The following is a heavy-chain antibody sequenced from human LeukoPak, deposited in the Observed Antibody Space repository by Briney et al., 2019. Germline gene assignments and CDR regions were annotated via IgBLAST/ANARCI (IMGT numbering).Heavy chain of an antibody. CDR3: ARALLPRSLFDF. Sequence: SETLSLTCTVSGDSITDSYWSWIRQAPGAGLEWIGYLFYNRGTNYNPSLQSRVTISVGPSTNQFSLKLTSVTAADTAVYYWARALLPRSLFDFWGQGTLVTVSS. V-gene: IGHV4-59*01. D-gene: IGHD3-10*01. CDR2: LFYNRGT. J-gene: IGHJ4*02. CDR1: GDSITDSY.